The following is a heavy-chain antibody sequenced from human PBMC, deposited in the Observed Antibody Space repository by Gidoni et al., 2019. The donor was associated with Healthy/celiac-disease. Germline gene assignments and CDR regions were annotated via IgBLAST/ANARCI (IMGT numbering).Heavy chain of an antibody. J-gene: IGHJ3*02. Sequence: VQLVGSGGGAVQRGMAPLPSCAASAFTFSPYAMHWVGQAAGKGLGWVAVISYGGRTKYDADSGKGSFTISRDNSKNTLYLLMNILRAEDTAVYYCARDSCSGCSCWDAFDIWGQGTMVTVSS. CDR1: AFTFSPYA. CDR2: ISYGGRTK. V-gene: IGHV3-30*04. CDR3: ARDSCSGCSCWDAFDI. D-gene: IGHD2-15*01.